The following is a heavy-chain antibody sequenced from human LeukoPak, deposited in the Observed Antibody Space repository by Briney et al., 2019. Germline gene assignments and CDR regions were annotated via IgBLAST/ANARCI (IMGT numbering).Heavy chain of an antibody. CDR3: AREVKSSAGPASRREFDC. D-gene: IGHD6-13*01. CDR2: IYSTGST. J-gene: IGHJ4*02. CDR1: GGSIISYY. V-gene: IGHV4-4*07. Sequence: SETLSLTCTVSGGSIISYYWSWVRQPAGKGLEWIRRIYSTGSTNYNPSLKSRVTMSVDTSKNQFPLKLSSVTAADTAVYYCAREVKSSAGPASRREFDCWGQGTLVTVSS.